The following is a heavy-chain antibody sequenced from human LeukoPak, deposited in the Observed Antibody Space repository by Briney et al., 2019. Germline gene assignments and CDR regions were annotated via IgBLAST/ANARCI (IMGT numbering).Heavy chain of an antibody. CDR3: ARAVGDYDFWSGYLATDDY. D-gene: IGHD3-3*01. CDR2: ISSSSSYI. Sequence: GGSLRLSCAASGFTFSSYSMNWVRQAPGKGLEWVSSISSSSSYIYYADSVKGRFTISRDNAKNSLYLQMNSLRAEDTAVYYCARAVGDYDFWSGYLATDDYWAREPWSPSPQ. J-gene: IGHJ4*02. CDR1: GFTFSSYS. V-gene: IGHV3-21*01.